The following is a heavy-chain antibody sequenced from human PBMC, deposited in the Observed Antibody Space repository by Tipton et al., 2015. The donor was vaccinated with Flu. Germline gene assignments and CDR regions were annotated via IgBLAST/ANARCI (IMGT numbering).Heavy chain of an antibody. V-gene: IGHV3-33*01. CDR1: GFTFSSYG. J-gene: IGHJ4*02. Sequence: SLRLSCAASGFTFSSYGMHWVRQAPGKGLEWVAVIWYDGSNKYYADSVKGRFTISRDNSKNTLYLQMNSLRAEDTAVYYCARDYDFWSGYPQPLDYWGQGTLVTVSS. CDR3: ARDYDFWSGYPQPLDY. D-gene: IGHD3-3*01. CDR2: IWYDGSNK.